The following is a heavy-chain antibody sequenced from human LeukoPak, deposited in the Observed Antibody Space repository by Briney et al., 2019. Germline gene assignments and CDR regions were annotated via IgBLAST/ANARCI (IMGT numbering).Heavy chain of an antibody. Sequence: GGSLRLSCTVSGFTVSSNSMSWVRQAPGKGLEWVSFYSDNTHYSDSVKGRFTISRDNSKNTLYLQMNSLRAEDTAVYYCARVAGYCSSTSCLSWFDYWGQGTLVTVSS. J-gene: IGHJ4*02. V-gene: IGHV3-53*01. CDR2: YSDNT. CDR3: ARVAGYCSSTSCLSWFDY. CDR1: GFTVSSNS. D-gene: IGHD2-2*01.